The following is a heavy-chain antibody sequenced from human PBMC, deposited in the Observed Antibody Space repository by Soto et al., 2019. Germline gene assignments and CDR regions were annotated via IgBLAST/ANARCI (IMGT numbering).Heavy chain of an antibody. CDR1: GFTFSSYA. V-gene: IGHV3-23*01. CDR2: ISGSGGST. CDR3: AKDREDIVVVPAAILS. D-gene: IGHD2-2*02. Sequence: GGSLRLSCAASGFTFSSYAMSWVRQAPGKGLEWVSAISGSGGSTYYADSVKGRFTISRDNSKNTLYLQMNSLRAEDTAVYYCAKDREDIVVVPAAILSWGQGTLVTVSS. J-gene: IGHJ5*02.